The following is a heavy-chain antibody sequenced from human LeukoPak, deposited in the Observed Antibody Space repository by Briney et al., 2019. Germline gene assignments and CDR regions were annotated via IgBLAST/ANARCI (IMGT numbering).Heavy chain of an antibody. Sequence: GSLRLSFAASGFTFSSYAMSWVGQPPGRGLEWFPPISGSGGSTYYADSVKGRFTISRDNSKNTLYLQMNSLRAEDTAVYYCAKAISSGWYLYWYFDLWGRGTLVTVSS. CDR1: GFTFSSYA. J-gene: IGHJ2*01. CDR2: ISGSGGST. V-gene: IGHV3-23*01. CDR3: AKAISSGWYLYWYFDL. D-gene: IGHD6-19*01.